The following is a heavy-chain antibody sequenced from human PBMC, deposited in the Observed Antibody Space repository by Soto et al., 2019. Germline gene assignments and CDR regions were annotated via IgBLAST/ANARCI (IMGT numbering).Heavy chain of an antibody. CDR2: ISYDGSNK. Sequence: GGSLRLSCAASGFTFSSYGMHWVRQAPGKGLEWVAVISYDGSNKYYADSVKGRFTISRDNSKNTLYLQMNSLRAEDTAVYYCAKDQVTMIVVVITTPYYYGMDVWGQGTTVTVSS. CDR3: AKDQVTMIVVVITTPYYYGMDV. J-gene: IGHJ6*02. CDR1: GFTFSSYG. V-gene: IGHV3-30*18. D-gene: IGHD3-22*01.